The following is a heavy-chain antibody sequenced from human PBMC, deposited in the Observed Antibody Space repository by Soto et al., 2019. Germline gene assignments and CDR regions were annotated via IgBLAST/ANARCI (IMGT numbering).Heavy chain of an antibody. CDR2: IYYSGNT. CDR3: ARHVWPRDRLFDP. D-gene: IGHD3-16*01. J-gene: IGHJ5*02. Sequence: QLQLQESGPGLMKPSETLSLTCTVSGDSISSSSYYWGWIRQPPGRGLEWIGSIYYSGNTYYTPSLKSRVTMSVDTSKNQFSLKVNSVTAADTAVYYCARHVWPRDRLFDPWGQGILVTVSS. V-gene: IGHV4-39*01. CDR1: GDSISSSSYY.